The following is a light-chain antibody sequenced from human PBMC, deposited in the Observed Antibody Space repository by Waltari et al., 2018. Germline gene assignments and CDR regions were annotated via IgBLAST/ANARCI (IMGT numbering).Light chain of an antibody. CDR3: LLYYGGARV. Sequence: QTVVTQEPSLTVSPGVTVTLTCPSSTGAVTSGYYPNWFQQKPGQAPRALIYSTSNKPAWTPARFSGSLLGGKAALTLSGVQPEDEAEYYCLLYYGGARVFGGGTKLTVL. V-gene: IGLV7-43*01. CDR1: TGAVTSGYY. J-gene: IGLJ3*02. CDR2: STS.